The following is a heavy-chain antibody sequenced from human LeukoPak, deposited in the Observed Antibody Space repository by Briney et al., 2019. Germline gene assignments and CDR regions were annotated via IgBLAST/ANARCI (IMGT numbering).Heavy chain of an antibody. V-gene: IGHV3-15*01. D-gene: IGHD6-6*01. CDR1: GFTFSNAW. CDR3: AKDPEYSSSLGDY. J-gene: IGHJ4*02. CDR2: IKSKTDGGTT. Sequence: GGSPRLSCAASGFTFSNAWMSWVRQAPGKGLEWVGRIKSKTDGGTTDYAAPVKGRFTISRDDSKNTLYLQMNSLRAEDTAVYYCAKDPEYSSSLGDYWGQGTLVTVSS.